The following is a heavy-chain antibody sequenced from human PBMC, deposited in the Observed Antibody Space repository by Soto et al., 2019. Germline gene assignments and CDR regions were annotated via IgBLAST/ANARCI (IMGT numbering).Heavy chain of an antibody. Sequence: ASVKVSCKASGGTFSSYGIRWVRQAPGQGLEWMGGIMPIFGTANYAQKFQGRVTITADESTSTAYMELSSLRSEDTALYYCARGVYGNPDAFDIWGQGTMVTGS. CDR3: ARGVYGNPDAFDI. V-gene: IGHV1-69*13. J-gene: IGHJ3*02. CDR1: GGTFSSYG. D-gene: IGHD4-17*01. CDR2: IMPIFGTA.